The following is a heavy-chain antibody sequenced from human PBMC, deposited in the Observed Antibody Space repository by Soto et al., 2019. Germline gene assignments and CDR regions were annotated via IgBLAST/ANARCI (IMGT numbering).Heavy chain of an antibody. CDR2: FRTGGDDGTT. CDR1: GFTFSSYS. CDR3: AKKVNSGPGSQYFDY. J-gene: IGHJ4*02. Sequence: PGGSLGLSCAASGFTFSSYSMSWVRQAPGKGLEWVSGFRTGGDDGTTYYADSVKGRFTISRDNSKNTLFLQMNSLRAEDTAIYYCAKKVNSGPGSQYFDYWGQGTLVTVSS. D-gene: IGHD3-10*01. V-gene: IGHV3-23*01.